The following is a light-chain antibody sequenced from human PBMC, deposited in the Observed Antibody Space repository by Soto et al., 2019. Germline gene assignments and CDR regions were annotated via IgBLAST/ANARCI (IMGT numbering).Light chain of an antibody. CDR2: DAS. Sequence: DIQMTPSPSTLSASVGDKVTITCRASQSISSWLAWYQQKPGKAPKLLIYDASSLESGVPSRFSGSGSGTEFTLTISSLQPYDFATYYCQQYNSYSLTSGGGTNLEIK. V-gene: IGKV1-5*01. CDR3: QQYNSYSLT. CDR1: QSISSW. J-gene: IGKJ4*01.